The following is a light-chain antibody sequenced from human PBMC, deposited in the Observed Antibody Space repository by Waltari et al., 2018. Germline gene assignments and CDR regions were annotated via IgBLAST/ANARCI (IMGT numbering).Light chain of an antibody. CDR1: TSDVGGYNH. CDR2: EVN. CDR3: CSYTAPYVV. J-gene: IGLJ2*01. Sequence: HSALTQLRSVSGSPGQSVAISCTATTSDVGGYNHVPWYQQHPGTAPKLIIYEVNKRPSGVPDLCSGSKSGNTASLTISGLHSEDEADYYCCSYTAPYVVFGGWTKVTVL. V-gene: IGLV2-11*01.